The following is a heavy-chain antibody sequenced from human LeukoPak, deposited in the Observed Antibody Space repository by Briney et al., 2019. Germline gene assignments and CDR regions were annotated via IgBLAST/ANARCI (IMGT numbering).Heavy chain of an antibody. Sequence: KPSETLSLTCAVYGGSFSGYYWSWIRQPPGKGLEWIGEINHSGSTNYNPSLKSRVTISVDTSKNQFSLKLSSVTAADTAVYYCARGLGIAAAGTRFDPWGQGTLVTVSS. J-gene: IGHJ5*02. CDR3: ARGLGIAAAGTRFDP. D-gene: IGHD6-13*01. CDR1: GGSFSGYY. CDR2: INHSGST. V-gene: IGHV4-34*01.